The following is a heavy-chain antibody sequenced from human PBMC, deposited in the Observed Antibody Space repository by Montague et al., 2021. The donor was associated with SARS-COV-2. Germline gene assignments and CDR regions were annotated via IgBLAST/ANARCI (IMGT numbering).Heavy chain of an antibody. CDR3: VRGDEYPRIDF. D-gene: IGHD2-2*01. J-gene: IGHJ4*02. V-gene: IGHV4-39*01. CDR2: IYYSGNT. Sequence: SETLSLTCTVSGGSIRYSSYYWGWIRQPPGKGLEWIGSIYYSGNTYYNPPLKSRVTISVDTSKNQFSLKLSSVTAADTAVYYCVRGDEYPRIDFWGQGILVTVSS. CDR1: GGSIRYSSYY.